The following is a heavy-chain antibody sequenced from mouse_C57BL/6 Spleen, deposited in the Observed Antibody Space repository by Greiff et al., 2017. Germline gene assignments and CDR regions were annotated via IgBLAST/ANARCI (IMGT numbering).Heavy chain of an antibody. D-gene: IGHD2-5*01. CDR3: AREGGDYSNYAWFAY. CDR1: GYTFTSYW. J-gene: IGHJ3*01. V-gene: IGHV1-53*01. CDR2: INPSNGGT. Sequence: VQLQQPGTELVKPGASVKLSCKASGYTFTSYWMHWVKQRPGQGLEWIGNINPSNGGTNYNEKFKSKATLTVDKSSSTAYMQLSSLTSEDSAVYYCAREGGDYSNYAWFAYWGQGTLVTVSA.